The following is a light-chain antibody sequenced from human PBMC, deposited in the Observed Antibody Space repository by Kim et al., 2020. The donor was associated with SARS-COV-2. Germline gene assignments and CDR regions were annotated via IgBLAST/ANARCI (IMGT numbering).Light chain of an antibody. Sequence: EIVLTQSPGTLSLSPGERVTLSCRASQTVSTSYLAWYQQKPGQAPRLLINDASRRATGIPDRFSGSGSGTDFTLTISRLEPEDFAVYYCQQYASSPTTFGGGTKVDIK. J-gene: IGKJ4*01. CDR1: QTVSTSY. CDR2: DAS. V-gene: IGKV3-20*01. CDR3: QQYASSPTT.